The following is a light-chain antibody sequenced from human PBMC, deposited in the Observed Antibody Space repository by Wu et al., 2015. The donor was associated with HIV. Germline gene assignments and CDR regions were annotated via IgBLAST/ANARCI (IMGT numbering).Light chain of an antibody. J-gene: IGKJ2*03. CDR2: DTS. V-gene: IGKV3D-15*01. CDR1: QILGRF. CDR3: QQYNNWPPLYS. Sequence: EIVLTQSPVTLSLSPGERATLSCRANQILGRFLAWYQQKPGQSPRLLTYDTSTRATGVPPRFSGSGSGTEFTLTISGLQSEDFAVYYCQQYNNWPPLYSFGQGTKLEIK.